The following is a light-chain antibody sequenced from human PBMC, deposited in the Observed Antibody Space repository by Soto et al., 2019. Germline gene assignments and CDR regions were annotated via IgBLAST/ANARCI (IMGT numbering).Light chain of an antibody. CDR2: GAS. V-gene: IGKV3-20*01. CDR3: QQYGSSYT. J-gene: IGKJ2*01. CDR1: QSVRTND. Sequence: ENVLTQSPGTLSLSPGERATLSCRASQSVRTNDLAWYQQKPGQAPRLLVYGASNRVPGIPDRFSGSGSGTDFTLTISRLEPEDFVVYYCQQYGSSYTFGQGTKLELK.